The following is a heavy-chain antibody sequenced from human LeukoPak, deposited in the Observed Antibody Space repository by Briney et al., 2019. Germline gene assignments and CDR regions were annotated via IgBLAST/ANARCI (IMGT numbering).Heavy chain of an antibody. D-gene: IGHD2-8*01. V-gene: IGHV1-2*06. CDR3: ARDSRVSADY. CDR2: IDPKSGGT. CDR1: GYTFSGYY. J-gene: IGHJ4*02. Sequence: ASVKVSCKTSGYTFSGYYIHWVRQAPGQGLEWLGRIDPKSGGTVFAHNFQGRVTMTTDTSISTVYMDLSSLRSDDTAVYYCARDSRVSADYWGQGTLVTVSS.